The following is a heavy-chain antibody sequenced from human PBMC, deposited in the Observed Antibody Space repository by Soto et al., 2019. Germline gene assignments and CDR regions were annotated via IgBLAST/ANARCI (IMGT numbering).Heavy chain of an antibody. CDR3: ASNFGDYRKFDF. D-gene: IGHD4-17*01. Sequence: SETLSLTCSVSGGSIRNYYWSWIRQPPGKGLEWIGYIFYSGSTSYNPSLRSRVTISLDTSKSQFSLKLNSVSPADTALYFCASNFGDYRKFDFWGQGTLVTVYS. CDR2: IFYSGST. J-gene: IGHJ4*02. CDR1: GGSIRNYY. V-gene: IGHV4-59*01.